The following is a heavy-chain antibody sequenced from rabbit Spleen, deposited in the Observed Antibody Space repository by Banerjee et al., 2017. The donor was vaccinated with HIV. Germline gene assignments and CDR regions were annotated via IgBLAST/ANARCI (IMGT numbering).Heavy chain of an antibody. CDR2: IDTGSSGFT. CDR3: ARDTSSSFSSYGMDL. J-gene: IGHJ6*01. Sequence: QSLEESGGDLVKPGASLTLTCTASGFSFSSSDYMCWVRQAPEKGLEWIACIDTGSSGFTYFATWAKGRFTCSKTSSTTVTLQMTRLTAADTATYFCARDTSSSFSSYGMDLWGPGTLVTVS. CDR1: GFSFSSSDY. V-gene: IGHV1S40*01. D-gene: IGHD1-1*01.